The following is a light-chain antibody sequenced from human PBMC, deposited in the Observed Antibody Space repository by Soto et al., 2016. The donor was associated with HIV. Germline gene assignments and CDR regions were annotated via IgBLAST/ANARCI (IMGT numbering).Light chain of an antibody. V-gene: IGLV3-21*03. CDR3: QVWDSSSDQKV. CDR1: RIGSKG. Sequence: SYELTQPPSVSVAPGKTAKFTCGGDRIGSKGVHWLQQKPGQAPKLVVYDDSDRPSGIPERFSGSNSGNTATLTISRVDAGDEADYYCQVWDSSSDQKVFGGGTKLTVL. J-gene: IGLJ3*02. CDR2: DDS.